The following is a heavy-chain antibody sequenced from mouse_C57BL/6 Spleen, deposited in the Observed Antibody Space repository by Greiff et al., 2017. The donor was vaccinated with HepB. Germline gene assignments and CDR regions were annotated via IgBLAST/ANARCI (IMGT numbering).Heavy chain of an antibody. Sequence: QVQLKQSGAELARPGASVKLSCKASGYTFASYGISWVKQRTGQGLEWIGEIYPRSGNTYYNEKFKGKATLTADKSSSTAYMELRSLTSEDSAVYFCARGANGNHWYFDVWGTGTTVTVSS. V-gene: IGHV1-81*01. CDR1: GYTFASYG. CDR2: IYPRSGNT. CDR3: ARGANGNHWYFDV. D-gene: IGHD2-1*01. J-gene: IGHJ1*03.